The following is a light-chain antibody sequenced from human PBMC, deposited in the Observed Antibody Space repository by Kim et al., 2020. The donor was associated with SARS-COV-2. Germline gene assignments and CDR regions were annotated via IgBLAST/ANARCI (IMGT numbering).Light chain of an antibody. CDR1: QSVVSD. CDR3: QQRSNWPRT. J-gene: IGKJ2*01. V-gene: IGKV3-11*01. Sequence: EIVLTQSPATLSLSPGERATLSCRASQSVVSDLAWYQQKPGQAPRLLIYDASNRATDIPARFSGSGSGTDFTLTISSLEPEDFAVYYCQQRSNWPRTFGQGTKLEIK. CDR2: DAS.